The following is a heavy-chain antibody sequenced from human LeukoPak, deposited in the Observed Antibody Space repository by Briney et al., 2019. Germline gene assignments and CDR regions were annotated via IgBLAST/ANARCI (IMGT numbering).Heavy chain of an antibody. V-gene: IGHV4-59*01. CDR2: IYYSGST. Sequence: SETLSLTCNVSGGSISGSYWSWIRQPPGKRLEWIGYIYYSGSTNYNPSLKSRVTISLDTSKNQFSLKLTSVTAADTAVYYCARDRSHPLYDTTGYFAKWFDPWGQGTLVTVSS. J-gene: IGHJ5*02. CDR1: GGSISGSY. D-gene: IGHD3-22*01. CDR3: ARDRSHPLYDTTGYFAKWFDP.